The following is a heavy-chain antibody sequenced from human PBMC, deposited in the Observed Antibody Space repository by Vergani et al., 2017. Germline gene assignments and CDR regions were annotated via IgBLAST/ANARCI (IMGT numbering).Heavy chain of an antibody. D-gene: IGHD3-16*02. V-gene: IGHV4-4*09. CDR3: ARFKDEYVWGSYRHNEGRYFDY. CDR1: GGSISSYY. Sequence: QVQLQESGPGLVKPSETLSLTCTVSGGSISSYYWSWIRQPPGKGLEWIGYIYTSGSTNYNPSLKSRVTISVDTSKNQFSLKLSSVTAADTAVYYCARFKDEYVWGSYRHNEGRYFDYGGQGTLVTVSS. CDR2: IYTSGST. J-gene: IGHJ4*02.